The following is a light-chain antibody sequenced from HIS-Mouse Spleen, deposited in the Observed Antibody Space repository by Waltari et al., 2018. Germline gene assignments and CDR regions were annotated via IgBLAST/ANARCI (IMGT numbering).Light chain of an antibody. Sequence: SYELTQPPSVSVPPGQTARITCSGDALPKKYAYWYKQKAGQAPVLVIYEDSKRPSRIPERFSGSSSGTMATLTISGAQVEDEADYYCYSTDSSGNHRVFGGGTKLTVL. J-gene: IGLJ2*01. V-gene: IGLV3-10*01. CDR3: YSTDSSGNHRV. CDR2: EDS. CDR1: ALPKKY.